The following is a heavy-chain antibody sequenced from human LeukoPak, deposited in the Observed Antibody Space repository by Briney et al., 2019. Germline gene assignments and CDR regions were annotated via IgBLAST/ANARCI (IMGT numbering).Heavy chain of an antibody. Sequence: SETLSLTCTVSGGSISSSSYYWSWIRQPAGKGLEWIGRIYTSGSTNYSPSLKSRVTMSVDTSKNQFSLKLSSVTAADTAVYYCASEGYYGSGSYYKPYYYYMDVWGKGTTVTISS. CDR1: GGSISSSSYY. J-gene: IGHJ6*03. CDR2: IYTSGST. D-gene: IGHD3-10*01. V-gene: IGHV4-61*02. CDR3: ASEGYYGSGSYYKPYYYYMDV.